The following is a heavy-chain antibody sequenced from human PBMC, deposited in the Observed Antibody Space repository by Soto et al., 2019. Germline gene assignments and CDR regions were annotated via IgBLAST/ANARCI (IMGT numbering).Heavy chain of an antibody. CDR1: GYTFTSYG. CDR2: ISGYNGNT. Sequence: QVQLVQSGAEVKKPGASVKVSCKASGYTFTSYGICWVRQAPGQGLEWMGWISGYNGNTNYAQNLQGRATMTTDTCTSTFSMELRSLRSDDTAVYYCARRCSSSRGVDLWGRGTLVIVSS. CDR3: ARRCSSSRGVDL. D-gene: IGHD2-2*01. J-gene: IGHJ2*01. V-gene: IGHV1-18*01.